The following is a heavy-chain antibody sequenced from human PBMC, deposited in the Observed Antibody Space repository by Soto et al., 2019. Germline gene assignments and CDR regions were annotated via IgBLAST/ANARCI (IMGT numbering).Heavy chain of an antibody. CDR1: GFTFSSYG. V-gene: IGHV3-30*18. J-gene: IGHJ6*02. CDR3: AKVRQQLVRYYYYGMDV. CDR2: ISYDGSNK. Sequence: GGSLRLSCAASGFTFSSYGMHWVRQAPGKGLEWVAVISYDGSNKYYADSVKGRFTISRDNSKNTLYLQMNSLRAEDTAVYYCAKVRQQLVRYYYYGMDVWGQGTTVTVSS. D-gene: IGHD6-13*01.